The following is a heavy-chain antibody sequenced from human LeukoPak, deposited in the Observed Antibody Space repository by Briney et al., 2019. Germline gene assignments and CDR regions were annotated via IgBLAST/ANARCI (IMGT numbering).Heavy chain of an antibody. Sequence: GGSLRLSCAASGFTFSSYAMSWVRQAPGKGLEWVSVISGTGVSTYYADSVKGRFTISRDNSKNTLYLQMNSLRAEDTAVYYCAKEMGDGATTGSTVDYWGQGTLVTVSS. CDR3: AKEMGDGATTGSTVDY. V-gene: IGHV3-23*01. J-gene: IGHJ4*02. CDR1: GFTFSSYA. D-gene: IGHD1-26*01. CDR2: ISGTGVST.